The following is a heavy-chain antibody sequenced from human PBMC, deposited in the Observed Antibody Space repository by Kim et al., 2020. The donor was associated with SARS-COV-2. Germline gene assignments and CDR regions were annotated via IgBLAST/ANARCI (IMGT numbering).Heavy chain of an antibody. J-gene: IGHJ3*02. CDR3: ATYYYGSGSYYDDAFDI. D-gene: IGHD3-10*01. V-gene: IGHV3-53*01. CDR1: GFTVSSNY. Sequence: GGSLRLSCAASGFTVSSNYMSWVRQAPGKGLEWVSVIYSGGSTYYADSVKGRFTISRDNSKNTLYLQMNSLRAEDTAVYYCATYYYGSGSYYDDAFDIWGQGTMVTVSS. CDR2: IYSGGST.